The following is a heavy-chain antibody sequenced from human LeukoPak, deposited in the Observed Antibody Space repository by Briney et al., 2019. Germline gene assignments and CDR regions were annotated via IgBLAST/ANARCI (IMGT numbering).Heavy chain of an antibody. Sequence: SETLSLTCAVYGGSFSGYYWSWIRQPPGKGLEWIGEINHSGSTNYNPSLKSRVTISVDTSKNQFSLKLSSVTAEDTAVYYCARLPRDYYYYMDVWGKGTRSPSP. J-gene: IGHJ6*03. CDR2: INHSGST. CDR3: ARLPRDYYYYMDV. CDR1: GGSFSGYY. V-gene: IGHV4-34*01.